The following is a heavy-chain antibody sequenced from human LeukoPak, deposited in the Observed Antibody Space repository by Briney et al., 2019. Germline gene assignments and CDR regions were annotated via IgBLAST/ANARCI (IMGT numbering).Heavy chain of an antibody. J-gene: IGHJ3*02. D-gene: IGHD3-22*01. CDR1: GYTFTGYY. V-gene: IGHV1-2*06. CDR3: ARVGYYDSSGYPRSAFDI. CDR2: ISPNSGGT. Sequence: ASVKVSCKASGYTFTGYYMHWVRHAPGQGLEWMGRISPNSGGTNYAQKFQGRVTMTRDTSISTAYMELSRLRSDDTAVYYCARVGYYDSSGYPRSAFDIWGQGTMVTVSS.